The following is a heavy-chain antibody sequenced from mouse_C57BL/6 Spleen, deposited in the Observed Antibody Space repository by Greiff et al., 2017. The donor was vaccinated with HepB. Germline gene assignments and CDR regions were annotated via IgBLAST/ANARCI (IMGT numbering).Heavy chain of an antibody. CDR2: ISSGSSTT. CDR3: ARLHDSYFSFDY. V-gene: IGHV5-17*01. D-gene: IGHD2-3*01. J-gene: IGHJ2*01. Sequence: EVQRVESGGGLVKPGGSLKLSCAASGFTFSDYGMHWVRQAPEKGLEWVAYISSGSSTTYYADTVKGLFTISRDKSKNTLYMQMTSLRAEDTAMYYCARLHDSYFSFDYWGQGTALTVSA. CDR1: GFTFSDYG.